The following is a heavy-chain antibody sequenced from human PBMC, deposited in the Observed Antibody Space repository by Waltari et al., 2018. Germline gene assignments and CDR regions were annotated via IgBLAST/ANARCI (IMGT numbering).Heavy chain of an antibody. CDR1: GFSLTTGSVA. CDR2: IYGNDDK. D-gene: IGHD3-9*01. V-gene: IGHV2-5*01. J-gene: IGHJ4*02. Sequence: QITLKESGPTLMKPTQTLTLTCAFSGFSLTTGSVAVGWIRQPPGKAPEWLALIYGNDDKKYSPALRSRLTITKDSSENQVVLTMTNVDPVDTATDYCAHRYFSNFDYWGQGTLVTVSS. CDR3: AHRYFSNFDY.